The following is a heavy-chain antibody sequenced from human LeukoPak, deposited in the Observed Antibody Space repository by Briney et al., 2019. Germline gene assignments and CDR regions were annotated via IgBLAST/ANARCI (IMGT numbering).Heavy chain of an antibody. D-gene: IGHD6-19*01. Sequence: PGGSLRLSCAASGFTFSSYSMNWVRQAPGKGLEWVSSISSSSSYIYYADSVKGRFTISRDNAKNSLYLQMNSLRAEDTAVYYCASGREQWLAGDAFDIWGQGTMVTVSS. V-gene: IGHV3-21*01. CDR2: ISSSSSYI. J-gene: IGHJ3*02. CDR1: GFTFSSYS. CDR3: ASGREQWLAGDAFDI.